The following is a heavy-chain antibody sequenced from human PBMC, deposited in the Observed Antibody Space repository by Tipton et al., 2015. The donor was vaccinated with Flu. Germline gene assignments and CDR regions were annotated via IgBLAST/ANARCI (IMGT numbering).Heavy chain of an antibody. CDR1: GDSMSSFY. CDR2: IYTSGTS. Sequence: TLSLTCTASGDSMSSFYWRWIRQPAGKGLEFIGRIYTSGTSNHNPPLKSRVTMSIDTSKNQFSLKLNSVTAADTAVYYCARASGSGTYVIFDYWGQGTLVTVSS. J-gene: IGHJ4*02. CDR3: ARASGSGTYVIFDY. V-gene: IGHV4-4*07. D-gene: IGHD3-10*01.